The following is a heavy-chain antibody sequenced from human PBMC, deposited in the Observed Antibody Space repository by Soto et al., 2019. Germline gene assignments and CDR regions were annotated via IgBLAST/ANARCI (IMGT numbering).Heavy chain of an antibody. CDR2: IYYSGST. D-gene: IGHD2-15*01. J-gene: IGHJ5*02. Sequence: SETPSLTCTVSGGSISSNYWSWIRQPPGKGLEWIGYIYYSGSTKYNPSLKSRVTISVDTSKNQFSLKLSSVTAADTAVYYCVKGGCSGGSCYPWISWFDPWGQGTLVTVS. CDR3: VKGGCSGGSCYPWISWFDP. V-gene: IGHV4-59*08. CDR1: GGSISSNY.